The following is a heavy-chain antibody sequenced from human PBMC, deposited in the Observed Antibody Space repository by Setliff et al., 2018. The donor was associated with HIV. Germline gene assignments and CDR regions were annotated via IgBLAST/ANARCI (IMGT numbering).Heavy chain of an antibody. CDR1: GDSINSGTYY. Sequence: SETLSLTCTVSGDSINSGTYYWSWIRQPAGKGLEWIGRLHLSGDTNYNPSLKSRVTMSIDTSKNQFSLKLSSVTAADTAVYYCARNGYYSIDYWGQGTLVTVSS. V-gene: IGHV4-61*02. D-gene: IGHD3-22*01. J-gene: IGHJ4*02. CDR3: ARNGYYSIDY. CDR2: LHLSGDT.